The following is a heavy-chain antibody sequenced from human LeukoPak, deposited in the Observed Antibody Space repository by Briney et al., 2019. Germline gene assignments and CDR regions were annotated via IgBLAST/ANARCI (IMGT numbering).Heavy chain of an antibody. V-gene: IGHV5-51*01. D-gene: IGHD1-26*01. CDR3: ASRGTASGYAFDI. CDR1: GYSFTSYW. CDR2: IYPGDSDT. J-gene: IGHJ3*02. Sequence: GESLKISCKGSGYSFTSYWIGWVRQMPGKGLEWMGIIYPGDSDTRYSPSFQGQVTISADKSISAAYLQWSSLKASDTAMYYCASRGTASGYAFDIWGQGTMVTVSS.